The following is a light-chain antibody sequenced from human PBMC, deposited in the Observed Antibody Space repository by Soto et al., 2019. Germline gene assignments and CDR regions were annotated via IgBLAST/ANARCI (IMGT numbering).Light chain of an antibody. CDR2: GAS. V-gene: IGKV3-15*01. J-gene: IGKJ1*01. Sequence: EIVMTHSPATLSVSPWEGATLSPSAGQSVSSNLAWYQQKPGQAPRLLIYGASTRATGIPARFSGSGSGTEFTLTISSLQSEDFAVYYCQQYNNWPLTWTFGQGTKVDNK. CDR3: QQYNNWPLTWT. CDR1: QSVSSN.